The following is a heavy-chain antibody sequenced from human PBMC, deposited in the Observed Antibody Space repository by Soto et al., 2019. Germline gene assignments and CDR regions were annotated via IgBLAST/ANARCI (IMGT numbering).Heavy chain of an antibody. CDR3: PRDARLAAGTSEFDY. V-gene: IGHV1-18*01. CDR2: ISAYNANT. D-gene: IGHD6-13*01. Sequence: QVQLVQSGAEVKKPGASVKVSCKASGYTFTSYGISWVRQAPGQGLEWMGWISAYNANTNYAQKLQGRVTMTTDTSTSTAHMELRSLRSDDTAVYYCPRDARLAAGTSEFDYWGQGTLVTVSS. J-gene: IGHJ4*02. CDR1: GYTFTSYG.